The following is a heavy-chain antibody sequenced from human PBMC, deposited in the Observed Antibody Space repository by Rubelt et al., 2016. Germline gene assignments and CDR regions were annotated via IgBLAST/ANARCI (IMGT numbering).Heavy chain of an antibody. V-gene: IGHV4-59*01. Sequence: QVQLQESGPGLVKPSETLSLTCTVSGGSISSYYWSWIRQPPGKGLEWIGYIYYSGSTNYKPPLKSRVTISVDTSKNQVSLKLSSVTAADTAVYYCARSAWIPHYFDYWGQGTLVTVSS. CDR3: ARSAWIPHYFDY. D-gene: IGHD5-12*01. CDR2: IYYSGST. J-gene: IGHJ4*02. CDR1: GGSISSYY.